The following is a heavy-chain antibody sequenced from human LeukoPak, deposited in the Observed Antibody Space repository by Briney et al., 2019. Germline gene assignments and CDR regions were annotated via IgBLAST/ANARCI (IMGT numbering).Heavy chain of an antibody. D-gene: IGHD1-20*01. Sequence: PGGSLRLSCAASGFTFGSYWMHWVRQAPGKGLVWVSRINSDGSTITYADSVKGRFTISRDNARNTLYLQMNSLRAEDTAVYYCARVTVSSSEVIFDHWGQGSLVTVSS. V-gene: IGHV3-74*01. CDR1: GFTFGSYW. J-gene: IGHJ4*02. CDR3: ARVTVSSSEVIFDH. CDR2: INSDGSTI.